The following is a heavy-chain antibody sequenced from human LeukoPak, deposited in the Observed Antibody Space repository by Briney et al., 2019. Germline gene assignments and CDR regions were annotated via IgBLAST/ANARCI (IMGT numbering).Heavy chain of an antibody. Sequence: SETLSLTCTVSGASISSYYWSWIRQPPGTGLEWIGYIYYCGSTIYNPSLKSRVTISVDTSKNQFSLKLSSVTAADTAVYYCGRGPYGGNSPHLDYWGQGTLVTVSS. J-gene: IGHJ4*02. CDR2: IYYCGST. CDR1: GASISSYY. CDR3: GRGPYGGNSPHLDY. D-gene: IGHD4-23*01. V-gene: IGHV4-59*01.